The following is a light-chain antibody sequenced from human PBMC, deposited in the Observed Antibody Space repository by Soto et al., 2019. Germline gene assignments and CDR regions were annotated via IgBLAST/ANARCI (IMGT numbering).Light chain of an antibody. J-gene: IGKJ1*01. CDR3: QQYNSYWT. V-gene: IGKV3-20*01. Sequence: EIVLTQSPGTLSLSPGERATLSCRASQSVSSSFLAWYQQKPGQAPRLLIYGASSRATGIPDRFSGSGSGTDFTLTISSLQPDDFATYYCQQYNSYWTFGQGTKVKIK. CDR1: QSVSSSF. CDR2: GAS.